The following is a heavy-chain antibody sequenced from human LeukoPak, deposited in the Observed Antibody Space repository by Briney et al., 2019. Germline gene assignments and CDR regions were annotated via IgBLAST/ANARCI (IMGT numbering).Heavy chain of an antibody. D-gene: IGHD3-3*01. CDR3: ARDSRITIFGVVTDKYYYYMDV. J-gene: IGHJ6*03. CDR1: GGTFSSYA. CDR2: IIPIFGTA. V-gene: IGHV1-69*05. Sequence: ASVKVSCKASGGTFSSYAISWVRQAPGQGLEWMGGIIPIFGTANYAQKFQGRVRITTDESTSTAYMELSSLRSEDTAVYYCARDSRITIFGVVTDKYYYYMDVWGKGTTVTVSS.